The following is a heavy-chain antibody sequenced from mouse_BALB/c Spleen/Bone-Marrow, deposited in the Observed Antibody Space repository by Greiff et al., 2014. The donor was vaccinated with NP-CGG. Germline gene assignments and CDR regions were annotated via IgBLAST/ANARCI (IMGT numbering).Heavy chain of an antibody. CDR1: GFNIKDTY. D-gene: IGHD4-1*01. CDR2: IDPANGNT. J-gene: IGHJ4*01. CDR3: ARWEYYAMDY. V-gene: IGHV14-3*02. Sequence: EVQLQQSGAELVKPGASVKLSCTASGFNIKDTYMHWVKQRPEQGLGWIGRIDPANGNTKYDPKFQGKATITADTSSNTAYLQLSSLTSEDTAVYYCARWEYYAMDYWSQGTSVTVSS.